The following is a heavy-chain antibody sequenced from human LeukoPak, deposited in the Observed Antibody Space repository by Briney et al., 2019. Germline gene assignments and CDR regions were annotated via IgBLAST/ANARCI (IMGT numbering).Heavy chain of an antibody. CDR2: IIPIFGTA. Sequence: SVKVSCKASGGTFSSYAISWVRQAPGQGLEWMGGIIPIFGTANYAQKFQGRVTITADESTSTAYMELSSLRSEDTAVYYCARFYDYVWGSYRSNWFDPWGQGTLVTVSS. CDR3: ARFYDYVWGSYRSNWFDP. D-gene: IGHD3-16*02. V-gene: IGHV1-69*13. CDR1: GGTFSSYA. J-gene: IGHJ5*02.